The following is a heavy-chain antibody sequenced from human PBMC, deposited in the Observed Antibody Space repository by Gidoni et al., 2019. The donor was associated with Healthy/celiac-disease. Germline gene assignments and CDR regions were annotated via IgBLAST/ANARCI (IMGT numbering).Heavy chain of an antibody. CDR2: ISYDGSNK. Sequence: QVQLVESGGGVVQPGRSLRLSCAASGFTFSSYAMHWVRQAPGKGLEWVAVISYDGSNKYYADSVKGRFTISRDNSKNTLYLQMNSLRAEDTAVYYCARCGATVTIAEYFQHWGQGTLVTVSS. V-gene: IGHV3-30-3*01. CDR3: ARCGATVTIAEYFQH. J-gene: IGHJ1*01. CDR1: GFTFSSYA. D-gene: IGHD1-26*01.